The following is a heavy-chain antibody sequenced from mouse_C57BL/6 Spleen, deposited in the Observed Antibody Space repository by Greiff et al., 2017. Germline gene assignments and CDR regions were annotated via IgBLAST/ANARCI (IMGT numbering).Heavy chain of an antibody. CDR1: GYSFTDYN. CDR3: ARAYYSNYVDYAMDY. V-gene: IGHV1-39*01. D-gene: IGHD2-5*01. J-gene: IGHJ4*01. CDR2: INPNYGTT. Sequence: EVKLQQSGPELVKPGASVKISCKASGYSFTDYNMNWVKQSNGKSLEWIGVINPNYGTTSYNQKFKGKATLTVDQSSSTAYMQLNSLTSEDSAVYYCARAYYSNYVDYAMDYWGQGTSVTVSS.